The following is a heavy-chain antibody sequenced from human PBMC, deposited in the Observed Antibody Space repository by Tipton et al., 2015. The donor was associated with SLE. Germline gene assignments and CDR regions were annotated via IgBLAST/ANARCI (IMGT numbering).Heavy chain of an antibody. V-gene: IGHV4-39*07. J-gene: IGHJ5*02. Sequence: TLSLTCTVSGGSISSSDYYWGWIRQPPGKGLEWIAIIHYGVRYTENSFYNTSLKSRVTLAVDTSKKQLSMKMTSVTVADTAVYFCARSAYDSLEPWGQGILVTVSS. CDR3: ARSAYDSLEP. CDR2: IHYGVRYTENS. D-gene: IGHD5-12*01. CDR1: GGSISSSDYY.